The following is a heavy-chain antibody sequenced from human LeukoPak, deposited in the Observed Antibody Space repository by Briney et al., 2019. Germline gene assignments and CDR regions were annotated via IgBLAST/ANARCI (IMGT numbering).Heavy chain of an antibody. CDR2: ITSRSSYI. CDR3: ARDLLLWFGELSVYDY. Sequence: GGSLRLSCAASGFTFSTYSMNWVRQAPGKGLEWVSSITSRSSYIYYADSVKGRFTISRDNAKNSLYLQMNSLRAEDTAVYYCARDLLLWFGELSVYDYWGQGTLVTVSS. D-gene: IGHD3-10*01. J-gene: IGHJ4*02. CDR1: GFTFSTYS. V-gene: IGHV3-21*01.